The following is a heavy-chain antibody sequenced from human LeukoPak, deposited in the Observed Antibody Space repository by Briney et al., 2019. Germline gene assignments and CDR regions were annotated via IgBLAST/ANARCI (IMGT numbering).Heavy chain of an antibody. CDR3: AKDQVVPFDY. J-gene: IGHJ4*02. CDR1: GFTFSSYS. Sequence: GGSLRLSCAASGFTFSSYSMLWVRQAPGKGLEWVSYISGSDTTTHYADSVKGRFTISRDNSKNTLYLQMNSLRAEDTAVYFCAKDQVVPFDYWGQGTLVTVSS. D-gene: IGHD2-2*01. CDR2: ISGSDTTT. V-gene: IGHV3-23*01.